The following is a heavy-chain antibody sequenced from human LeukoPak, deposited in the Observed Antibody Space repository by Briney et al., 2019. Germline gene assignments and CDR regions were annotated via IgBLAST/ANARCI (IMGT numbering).Heavy chain of an antibody. Sequence: PGGSLRLSCAASGFTFSSYAMSWVRQAPGKGLEWVSAISGSGGSTYYADSVKGRFTISRDNSKNTLYLQMNSLRAEDTAVYYCAKDPGNTVTHSSIYFDYWGQGTLVTVSS. V-gene: IGHV3-23*01. CDR2: ISGSGGST. CDR3: AKDPGNTVTHSSIYFDY. D-gene: IGHD4-17*01. CDR1: GFTFSSYA. J-gene: IGHJ4*02.